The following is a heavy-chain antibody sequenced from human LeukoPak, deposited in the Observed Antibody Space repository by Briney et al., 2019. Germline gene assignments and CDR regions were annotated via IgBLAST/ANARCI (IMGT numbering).Heavy chain of an antibody. CDR2: IIPIFGTA. V-gene: IGHV1-69*06. J-gene: IGHJ5*02. D-gene: IGHD3-22*01. Sequence: SVKVSCKASGGTFSSYAISWVRQAPGQGLEWMGGIIPIFGTANYAQKFQGRVTITADKSTSTAYMELSSLRSEDTAVYYCATQTSNNHYYHSDNNWFDPWGQGTLVTVSS. CDR1: GGTFSSYA. CDR3: ATQTSNNHYYHSDNNWFDP.